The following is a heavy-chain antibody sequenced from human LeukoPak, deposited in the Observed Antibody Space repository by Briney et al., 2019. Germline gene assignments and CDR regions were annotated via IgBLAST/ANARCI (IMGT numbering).Heavy chain of an antibody. CDR1: GFTFTDSA. V-gene: IGHV3-21*01. J-gene: IGHJ4*02. CDR2: INNIATHS. Sequence: PGGSLRLSCAGSGFTFTDSAINWVRQAPGKGLEWVSSINNIATHSYYAASVKGRFTISRDNAKNSLYLQMNSLRAEDTAVYYCASQKWFGEPDYWGQGTLVTVSS. CDR3: ASQKWFGEPDY. D-gene: IGHD3-10*01.